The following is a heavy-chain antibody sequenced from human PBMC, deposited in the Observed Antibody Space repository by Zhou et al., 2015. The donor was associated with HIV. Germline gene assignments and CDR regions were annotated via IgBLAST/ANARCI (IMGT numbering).Heavy chain of an antibody. V-gene: IGHV3-30-3*01. D-gene: IGHD2-15*01. CDR1: GFTFSSHT. CDR3: ARWYS. J-gene: IGHJ5*02. CDR2: ISYDGSNK. Sequence: VQLVESGGGVVQPGRSLRLSCAASGFTFSSHTMHWVRQAPGKGLEWVAFISYDGSNKYYADSVKGRFTISRDNSKNTLYLQMNSLRPEDTAVYYCARWYSWGQGTLVTVSS.